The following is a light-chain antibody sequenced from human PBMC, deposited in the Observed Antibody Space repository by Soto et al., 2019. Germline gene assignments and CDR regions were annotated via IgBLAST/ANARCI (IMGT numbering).Light chain of an antibody. CDR3: QHNTSYSEA. CDR2: KAS. J-gene: IGKJ1*01. V-gene: IGKV1-5*03. CDR1: QTISSW. Sequence: DIQMTQSPSTLSGSVGDRVTITCRASQTISSWLAWYQQKPGKAPKLLIYKASTLKSGVPSRFRGSGSGTEFTLTTSRLQPDDFATYYCQHNTSYSEAFGQGTKVELK.